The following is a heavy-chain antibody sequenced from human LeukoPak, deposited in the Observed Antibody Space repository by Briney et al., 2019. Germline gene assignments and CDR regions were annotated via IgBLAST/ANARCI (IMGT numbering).Heavy chain of an antibody. V-gene: IGHV4-39*07. CDR3: ARGGGDARPGSYSPACLDY. CDR1: GGSISGSTYY. CDR2: IYYSGST. Sequence: TSETLSLTCTVSGGSISGSTYYWGWIRQPPRKGLEWIGSIYYSGSTYYNPSLKSRVTISVDTSKNQFSLNLTSVTAADTAVYYCARGGGDARPGSYSPACLDYWGQGTLVTVSS. D-gene: IGHD3-10*01. J-gene: IGHJ4*02.